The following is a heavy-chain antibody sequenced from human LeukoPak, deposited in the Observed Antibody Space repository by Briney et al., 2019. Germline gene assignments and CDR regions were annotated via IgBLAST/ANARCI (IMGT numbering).Heavy chain of an antibody. CDR1: GYSISSGYY. V-gene: IGHV4-38-2*02. J-gene: IGHJ6*03. Sequence: PSETLSLTCVVSGYSISSGYYWGWIRQPPGKGLEWIGNIYHSGSTYYNPSLKSRVTISVDTSKNQFSLKLSSVTAADTAVYYCARDFHTTNYYMDVWGKGTTVTVSS. D-gene: IGHD1-1*01. CDR3: ARDFHTTNYYMDV. CDR2: IYHSGST.